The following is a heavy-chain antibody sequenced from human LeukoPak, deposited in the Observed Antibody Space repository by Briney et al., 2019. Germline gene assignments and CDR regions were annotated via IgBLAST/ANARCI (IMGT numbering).Heavy chain of an antibody. CDR1: GYSFTSYW. J-gene: IGHJ4*02. CDR2: IYPGDSDT. Sequence: GESLKISCEGSGYSFTSYWIGWVRQMPGKGLEWMGIIYPGDSDTTYSPSFQGQVTISADKSISTAYLQWSSLKASDTAMYYCARHDIAVAESSPNYWGQGTLVTVSS. V-gene: IGHV5-51*01. D-gene: IGHD6-19*01. CDR3: ARHDIAVAESSPNY.